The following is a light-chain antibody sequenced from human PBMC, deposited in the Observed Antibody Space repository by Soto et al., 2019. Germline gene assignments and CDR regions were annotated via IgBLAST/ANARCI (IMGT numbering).Light chain of an antibody. CDR2: DAS. J-gene: IGKJ4*01. Sequence: EFVLTQSPGTLSFSPGESATLSCRTSQTVRNNYLAWYQQTPGQAPRLLIYDASSRDTGIPDRFSGGGSGTDCTLTISRLEPEDFEVYYSQQFSSSPLTFGGGTKVDI. CDR3: QQFSSSPLT. V-gene: IGKV3-20*01. CDR1: QTVRNNY.